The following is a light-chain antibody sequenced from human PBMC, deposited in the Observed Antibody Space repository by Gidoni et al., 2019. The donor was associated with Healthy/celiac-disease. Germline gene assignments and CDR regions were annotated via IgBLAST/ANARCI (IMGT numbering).Light chain of an antibody. Sequence: DIQMTQSPSSLSASVGDRVTITCRASQSISSYLNWYQQKPGKAPKLLIYAASSLQSGVPSRFSGCGSGTDFTLTISSLQPEDFATYYCQQSYSTPLTCXGXTKVEIK. CDR1: QSISSY. V-gene: IGKV1-39*01. J-gene: IGKJ4*01. CDR3: QQSYSTPLT. CDR2: AAS.